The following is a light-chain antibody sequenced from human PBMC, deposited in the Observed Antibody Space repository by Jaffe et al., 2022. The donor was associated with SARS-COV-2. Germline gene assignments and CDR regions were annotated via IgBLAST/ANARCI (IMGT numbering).Light chain of an antibody. J-gene: IGLJ3*02. CDR3: QSYDSSLSGSV. CDR2: GNN. CDR1: RSNIGAGYN. Sequence: QSVLTQPPSVSGAPGQRVTISCTGSRSNIGAGYNVHWYQQLPGRAPKLLIYGNNNRPPGVPDRFSGSRSGTSASLAISGLQADDEADYYCQSYDSSLSGSVFGGGTKLTVL. V-gene: IGLV1-40*01.